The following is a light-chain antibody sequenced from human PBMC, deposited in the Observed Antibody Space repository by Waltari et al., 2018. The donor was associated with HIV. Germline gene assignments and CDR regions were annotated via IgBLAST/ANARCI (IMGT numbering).Light chain of an antibody. CDR2: GAS. CDR3: QQYNNWPPLT. CDR1: QSVSSN. J-gene: IGKJ4*01. V-gene: IGKV3-15*01. Sequence: PATLSVSPGERATLSCRASQSVSSNLAWYQQKPGLAPRLLIYGASTRATGIPARFSGSGSGTEFTLTISSLQSEDFAVYYCQQYNNWPPLTFGGGTKVEIK.